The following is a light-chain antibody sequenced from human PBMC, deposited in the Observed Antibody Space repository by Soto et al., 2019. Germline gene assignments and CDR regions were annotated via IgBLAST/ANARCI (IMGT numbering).Light chain of an antibody. V-gene: IGLV2-14*01. J-gene: IGLJ2*01. CDR2: EVT. CDR1: YSDVGGYNY. Sequence: QSALTQPASVSGSPGQSITISCTGTYSDVGGYNYVSWYQQHPGKAPKLMIYEVTNRPSGVSNRFSGSKSGNTASLTISGRQAEDEADDYCTSYTSTSVYVVFGRGTKVTVL. CDR3: TSYTSTSVYVV.